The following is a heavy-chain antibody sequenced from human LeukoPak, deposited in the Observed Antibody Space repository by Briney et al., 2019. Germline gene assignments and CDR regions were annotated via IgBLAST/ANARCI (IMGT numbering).Heavy chain of an antibody. J-gene: IGHJ4*02. Sequence: GRSLRLSCAASGFPFDVYAMQCVLQPPRRSLEWVAGISCNSASISYADSVKGRFTISRDNAEKSVYLQMTSLGVEDTALYYCAKGPPIGTPYYYFDYWGQGTLVTVSS. CDR3: AKGPPIGTPYYYFDY. CDR2: ISCNSASI. D-gene: IGHD2-21*01. CDR1: GFPFDVYA. V-gene: IGHV3-9*01.